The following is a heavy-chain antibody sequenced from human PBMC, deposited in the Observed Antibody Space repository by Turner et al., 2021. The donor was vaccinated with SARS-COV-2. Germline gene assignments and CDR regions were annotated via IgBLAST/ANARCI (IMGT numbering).Heavy chain of an antibody. Sequence: QLQLVPSGAEVMQPGASVTVSCHVSGYTLTELSRHWLRPAPGKGLEWRGGFDPEDAETIYAQKFQGRVTMTEDTSTDTAYMELSSLRSEDTAVYYCATGYAYCGGDCSIDYWGQGTLVTVSS. CDR2: FDPEDAET. D-gene: IGHD2-21*02. J-gene: IGHJ4*02. V-gene: IGHV1-24*01. CDR1: GYTLTELS. CDR3: ATGYAYCGGDCSIDY.